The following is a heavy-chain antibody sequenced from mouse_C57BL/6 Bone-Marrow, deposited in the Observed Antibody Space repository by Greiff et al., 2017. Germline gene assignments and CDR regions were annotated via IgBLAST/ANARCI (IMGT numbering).Heavy chain of an antibody. CDR1: GYSITSGSY. Sequence: EVQLQQSGPGLVKPSQSLSLTCSVTGYSITSGSYWNWIRQFPGNKLEWMGYISYDGSNNYNTSLKNRISITRDKSQNTFFLKLNSVTTQDTATYSFTRLYYYGSSYRYFDVWGTGTTVTVSS. J-gene: IGHJ1*03. V-gene: IGHV3-6*01. D-gene: IGHD1-1*01. CDR3: TRLYYYGSSYRYFDV. CDR2: ISYDGSN.